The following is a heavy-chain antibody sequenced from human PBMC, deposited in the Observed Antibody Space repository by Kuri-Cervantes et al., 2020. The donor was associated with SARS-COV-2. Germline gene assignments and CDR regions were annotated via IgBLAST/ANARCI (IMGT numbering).Heavy chain of an antibody. CDR3: ARHVGCSSTSCDGYIWFDP. V-gene: IGHV4-39*01. Sequence: SETLSLTCTVSGGSISSSSYYWGWIRQPPGKGLEWIGSIYYSGSTYYNPSLKSRVTISVDTSKNQFSLKLSSVTAADTAVYYCARHVGCSSTSCDGYIWFDPWGQGTLVTVSS. CDR1: GGSISSSSYY. J-gene: IGHJ5*02. CDR2: IYYSGST. D-gene: IGHD2-2*01.